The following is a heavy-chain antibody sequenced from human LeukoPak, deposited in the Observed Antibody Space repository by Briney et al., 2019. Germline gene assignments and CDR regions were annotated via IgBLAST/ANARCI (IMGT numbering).Heavy chain of an antibody. CDR3: AREAVYYDYVWGSYRYKTGACDI. CDR1: GGSTSSYY. Sequence: SETLSLTCTVSGGSTSSYYWNWIRQPAEKGVEWIGRISTSGSTNSNPSLKSRLTMSLDPSKNQFSLKLSSVTAADTAVYYCAREAVYYDYVWGSYRYKTGACDIWGQGTMVTVSS. V-gene: IGHV4-4*07. D-gene: IGHD3-16*02. J-gene: IGHJ3*02. CDR2: ISTSGST.